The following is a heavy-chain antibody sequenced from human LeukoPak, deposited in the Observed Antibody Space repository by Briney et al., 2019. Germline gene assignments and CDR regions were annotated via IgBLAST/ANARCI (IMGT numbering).Heavy chain of an antibody. CDR1: GGSISSSSYY. CDR2: IYYSGST. J-gene: IGHJ6*03. D-gene: IGHD1-26*01. Sequence: SETLSLTCTVSGGSISSSSYYWGWLRQPPGKGLEWIGSIYYSGSTYYNPSLKSRVTISVDTSKNQFSLKLSSVTAADTAVYYYARNLIVAATEYYYYYMDVWGKGTTVTVSS. CDR3: ARNLIVAATEYYYYYMDV. V-gene: IGHV4-39*01.